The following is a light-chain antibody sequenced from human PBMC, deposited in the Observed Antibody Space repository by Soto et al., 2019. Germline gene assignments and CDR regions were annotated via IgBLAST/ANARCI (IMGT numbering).Light chain of an antibody. V-gene: IGKV4-1*01. J-gene: IGKJ5*01. CDR2: WAS. CDR3: QQYHSDPIT. Sequence: DFVMTQSPDSLAVSLGERATINCKSSQSLLSNNKNYLAWFQRKPGQTPKLLIYWASTRESGVPDRFSGSGSGTDFTLTISSLQAEDVAVYYCQQYHSDPITFGQGTRLEIK. CDR1: QSLLSNNKNY.